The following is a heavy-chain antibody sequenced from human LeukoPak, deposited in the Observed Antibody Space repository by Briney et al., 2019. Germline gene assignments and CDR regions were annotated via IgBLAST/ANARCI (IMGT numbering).Heavy chain of an antibody. J-gene: IGHJ4*02. Sequence: GRSLRLSCAASGFTFDDYAMHWVRQAPGKGLEWVSGISWNSGSIGYADSVKGRFTISRDNAKNSLYLQMNSLRAEDTAVYYCARQHDSSGYYYPYYFDYWGQGTLVTVSS. D-gene: IGHD3-22*01. CDR3: ARQHDSSGYYYPYYFDY. CDR2: ISWNSGSI. V-gene: IGHV3-9*01. CDR1: GFTFDDYA.